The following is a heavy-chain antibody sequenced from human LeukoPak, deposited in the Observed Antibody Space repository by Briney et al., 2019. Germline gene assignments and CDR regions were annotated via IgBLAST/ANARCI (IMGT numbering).Heavy chain of an antibody. CDR3: AKLAKYFYGSETYYFFEH. D-gene: IGHD3-10*01. J-gene: IGHJ4*02. CDR1: GFTFSSYG. V-gene: IGHV3-30*18. CDR2: ISYDGSNS. Sequence: GGSLRLSCAASGFTFSSYGMHWVRQAPGKGLEWVAVISYDGSNSYYADSVKGRFTISRDNAKNSLYLQMNSLRVEDTAVYYCAKLAKYFYGSETYYFFEHWGQGTPVTASS.